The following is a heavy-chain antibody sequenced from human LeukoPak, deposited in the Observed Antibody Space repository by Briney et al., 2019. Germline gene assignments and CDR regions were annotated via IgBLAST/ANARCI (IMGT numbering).Heavy chain of an antibody. CDR3: ARSGSYDAFDI. Sequence: KPSETLSLTCTVSGGSISSGSYYWSWIRQPAGKGLEWIGRIYTSGSTNYNPSLKSRVTISVDTSKNQFSLKLSSVTAADTAVYYCARSGSYDAFDIWGQGTMVTVSS. J-gene: IGHJ3*02. V-gene: IGHV4-61*02. CDR1: GGSISSGSYY. CDR2: IYTSGST. D-gene: IGHD1-26*01.